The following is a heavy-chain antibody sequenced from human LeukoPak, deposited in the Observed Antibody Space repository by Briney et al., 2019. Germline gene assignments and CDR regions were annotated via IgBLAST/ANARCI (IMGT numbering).Heavy chain of an antibody. V-gene: IGHV3-7*01. CDR1: GFTFSSYW. Sequence: PGGSLRLSCAASGFTFSSYWMSWVRQAPGKGVGWVANIKEDGSQEYYVDSVRGRFTISRDNARNSVYLQMNSLRAEDTAVYYCAKGGAPFAESAYWGQGTLVTVSS. CDR2: IKEDGSQE. CDR3: AKGGAPFAESAY. D-gene: IGHD3-10*01. J-gene: IGHJ4*02.